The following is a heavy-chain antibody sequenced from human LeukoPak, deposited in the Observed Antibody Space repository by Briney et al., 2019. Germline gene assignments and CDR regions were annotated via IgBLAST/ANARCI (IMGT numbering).Heavy chain of an antibody. CDR3: ARATEDYYDSSGYYYAFDY. CDR2: IYHSGST. D-gene: IGHD3-22*01. CDR1: GGSISSGGYS. V-gene: IGHV4-30-2*01. J-gene: IGHJ4*02. Sequence: TLSLTCAVSGGSISSGGYSWSWIRQPPGKGLEWIGYIYHSGSTYYNPSLKSRVTISVDRSKNQFSLKLSSVTAADTAVYYCARATEDYYDSSGYYYAFDYWGQGTLVTVSS.